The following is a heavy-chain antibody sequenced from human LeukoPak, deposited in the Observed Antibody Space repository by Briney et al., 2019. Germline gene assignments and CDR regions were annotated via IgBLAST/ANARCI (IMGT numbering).Heavy chain of an antibody. CDR1: GGSISSGGYY. D-gene: IGHD4-17*01. CDR2: IYHSGST. J-gene: IGHJ4*02. Sequence: PSETLSLTCTVSGGSISSGGYYWSWIRQPPGKGLEWIGYIYHSGSTYYNPSLKSRVTISVDTSKNQFSLKLSSVTAADTAVYYCARVKTTVTFFDYWGQGTLVTVSS. CDR3: ARVKTTVTFFDY. V-gene: IGHV4-30-2*01.